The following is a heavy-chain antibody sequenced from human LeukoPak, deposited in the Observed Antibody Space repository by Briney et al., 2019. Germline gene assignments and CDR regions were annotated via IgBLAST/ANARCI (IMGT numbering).Heavy chain of an antibody. CDR2: IYPGDSDT. V-gene: IGHV5-51*01. CDR1: GYSFASYW. D-gene: IGHD3-22*01. J-gene: IGHJ1*01. Sequence: GESLKISCKGSGYSFASYWIGWVRQMPGKGLEWMGIIYPGDSDTRYSPSFQGQVTISADKSISTAYLQWSSLKASDTAMYYCARGPLYYDSSGYYYVYFQHWGQGTLVTVSS. CDR3: ARGPLYYDSSGYYYVYFQH.